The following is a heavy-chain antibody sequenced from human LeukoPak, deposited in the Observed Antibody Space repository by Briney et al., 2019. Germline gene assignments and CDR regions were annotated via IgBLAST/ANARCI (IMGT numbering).Heavy chain of an antibody. D-gene: IGHD6-6*01. CDR3: AKDRFGGYSSSFFDY. CDR1: GFTFSTYG. Sequence: GGSLRLSCAASGFTFSTYGMTWVRQAPGKGLEWVSAISGSGGSTYYADSVKGRFTISRDNSKNTLYLQMNSLRAEDTAVYYCAKDRFGGYSSSFFDYWGQGTLVTVSS. J-gene: IGHJ4*02. V-gene: IGHV3-23*01. CDR2: ISGSGGST.